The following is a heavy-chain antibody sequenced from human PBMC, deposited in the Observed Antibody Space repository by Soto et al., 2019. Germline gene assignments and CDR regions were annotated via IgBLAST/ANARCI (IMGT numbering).Heavy chain of an antibody. J-gene: IGHJ6*02. CDR1: GGSFSGYY. V-gene: IGHV4-34*01. Sequence: SETLSLTCAVYGGSFSGYYWSWIRQPPGKGLEWIGEINHSGSTNYNPSLKSRVTVSVDTSKSQFSLKLSSVTAADTAVYYCARADWNDVDYYYYYGMDVWGQGTTVTVSS. CDR2: INHSGST. D-gene: IGHD1-1*01. CDR3: ARADWNDVDYYYYYGMDV.